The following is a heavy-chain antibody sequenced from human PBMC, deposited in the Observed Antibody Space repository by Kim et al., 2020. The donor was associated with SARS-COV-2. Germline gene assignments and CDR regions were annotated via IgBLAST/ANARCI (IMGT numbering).Heavy chain of an antibody. CDR2: ITSRSEYI. V-gene: IGHV3-21*01. CDR3: TREGYYSALDV. Sequence: GGSLRLSCAASGFTLSSYSMKWVRQAPGKGLEWVSFITSRSEYIHYADSVKGRFTISRDNAKNSVFLKMNSLRAEDTAVYYCTREGYYSALDVWGQGTTVTVSS. CDR1: GFTLSSYS. J-gene: IGHJ6*02.